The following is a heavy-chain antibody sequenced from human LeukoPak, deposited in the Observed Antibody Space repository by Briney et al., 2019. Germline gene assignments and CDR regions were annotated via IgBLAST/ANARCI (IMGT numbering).Heavy chain of an antibody. D-gene: IGHD2/OR15-2a*01. CDR1: GYTFITYG. CDR2: INPYTGHT. CDR3: AKDWGSTRHFNTTAYFSGGH. Sequence: ASVKVSCKASGYTFITYGVNWVRQAPGQGLEWMGWINPYTGHTRYAPKIHGRVTMTTDTSTNTAYMELRSLRSDDTAVYYCAKDWGSTRHFNTTAYFSGGHWGQGTLVTVSS. J-gene: IGHJ4*02. V-gene: IGHV1-18*01.